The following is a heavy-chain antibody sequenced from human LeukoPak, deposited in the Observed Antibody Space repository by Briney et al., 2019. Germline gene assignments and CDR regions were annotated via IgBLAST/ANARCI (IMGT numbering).Heavy chain of an antibody. V-gene: IGHV4-31*03. CDR3: ATTYYYGSGTRQSEEAFDI. D-gene: IGHD3-10*01. Sequence: SETTYLTCTVSGGSISSGSYYWSWIRQHPGKGLEWIGYIYYSGSTYYNPSLKSRVTISVVTSKNQFSLKLSFVTAADTAVYYCATTYYYGSGTRQSEEAFDIWREARRVTVSS. CDR2: IYYSGST. J-gene: IGHJ3*02. CDR1: GGSISSGSYY.